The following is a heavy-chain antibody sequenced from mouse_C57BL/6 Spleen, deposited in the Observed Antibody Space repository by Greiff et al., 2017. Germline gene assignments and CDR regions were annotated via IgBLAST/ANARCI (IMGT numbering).Heavy chain of an antibody. D-gene: IGHD2-5*01. CDR3: TRAYYSNSFDD. J-gene: IGHJ2*01. CDR1: RFTFSSYA. V-gene: IGHV5-9-1*02. Sequence: EVQRVESGEGLVKPGGSLKLSCAASRFTFSSYAMSWVRQTPEKRLEWVAYISSGGDYIYYADTVKGRFTISRDNARDTLYLQMSSLKSEDTAMYYCTRAYYSNSFDDWGQGTTLTVSS. CDR2: ISSGGDYI.